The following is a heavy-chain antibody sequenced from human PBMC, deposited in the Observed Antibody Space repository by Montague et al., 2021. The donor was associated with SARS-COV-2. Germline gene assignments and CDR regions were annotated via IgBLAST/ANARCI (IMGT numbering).Heavy chain of an antibody. CDR2: ISSDGSYK. D-gene: IGHD2/OR15-2a*01. J-gene: IGHJ4*02. CDR3: ARDLLRHKGGFDS. Sequence: SLRLSCAASGFTSTSYSMNWVRQAPGKGLEALSVISSDGSYKYYADSVKGRFTISRDNSRNTLYLQMNCLRPEDTAVYYCARDLLRHKGGFDSWGQGTLVTVSS. CDR1: GFTSTSYS. V-gene: IGHV3-30-3*01.